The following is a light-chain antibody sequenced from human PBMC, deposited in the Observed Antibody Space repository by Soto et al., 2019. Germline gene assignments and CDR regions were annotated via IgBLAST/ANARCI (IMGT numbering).Light chain of an antibody. CDR1: QSVGSY. V-gene: IGKV3-11*01. CDR3: QKYNSAPLT. CDR2: AAS. J-gene: IGKJ4*01. Sequence: EIVLIQSPATLSLSPGERATLSCRASQSVGSYLAWYRHKPGQAPRLLIYAASTLQAGVPSRFSGSGSGTDFTLTISSLQPEDVAAYYCQKYNSAPLTFGGGTKVDIK.